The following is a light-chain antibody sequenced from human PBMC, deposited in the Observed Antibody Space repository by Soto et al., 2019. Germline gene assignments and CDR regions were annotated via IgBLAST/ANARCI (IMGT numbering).Light chain of an antibody. Sequence: DIRMPQSPSTLSASVGASLTITCRASQSISSWLAWYQQTPGKAPKLLIYDASSLESGVPSRFSGSGSGTEFTLTIRSLQPGDFATYYCQQYNSYPRTFGQGTKVDIK. V-gene: IGKV1-5*01. CDR2: DAS. CDR1: QSISSW. CDR3: QQYNSYPRT. J-gene: IGKJ1*01.